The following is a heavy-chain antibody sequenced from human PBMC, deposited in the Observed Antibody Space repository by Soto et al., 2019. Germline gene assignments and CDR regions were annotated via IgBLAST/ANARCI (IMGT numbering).Heavy chain of an antibody. D-gene: IGHD3-16*01. CDR1: GGSFSGYY. CDR2: VNHSGNT. CDR3: ARAGRGLGKLYPNFDD. Sequence: QVQLQQWGAGLLKPSETLSLTCAVYGGSFSGYYWSWIRQPPGKGLEWIGEVNHSGNTNYKPSLRNRVTISVDTSKNQLSLNLTSVTAADTAVYYCARAGRGLGKLYPNFDDWGQGTLVTVSS. V-gene: IGHV4-34*01. J-gene: IGHJ4*02.